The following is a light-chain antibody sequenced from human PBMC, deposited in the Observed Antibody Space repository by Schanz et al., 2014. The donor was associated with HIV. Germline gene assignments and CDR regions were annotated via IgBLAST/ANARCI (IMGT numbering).Light chain of an antibody. CDR3: AAWDDSLSGFYV. J-gene: IGLJ1*01. CDR1: NSDIGARYD. CDR2: AND. Sequence: QSVLTQPPSVSGAPGQRVTISCTGSNSDIGARYDVHWYKQLPGTAPKLLIYANDNRPSGVPDRFSGSKSGTSASLAISGLRSEDEADYFCAAWDDSLSGFYVFGTGTKLTVL. V-gene: IGLV1-40*01.